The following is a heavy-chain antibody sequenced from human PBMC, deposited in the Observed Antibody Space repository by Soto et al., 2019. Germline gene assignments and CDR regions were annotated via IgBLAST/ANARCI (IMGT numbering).Heavy chain of an antibody. CDR2: ISGSGGST. CDR1: GFTFSSYA. CDR3: AKGPYSSGWYSLDY. V-gene: IGHV3-23*01. D-gene: IGHD6-19*01. Sequence: EVQLLESGGGLVQPGGSLRLSCAASGFTFSSYAMSWVRQAPGKGLEWVSAISGSGGSTYYADSVKGRFTISRDNSKNTLYLQMTSLRAEVTAVYYCAKGPYSSGWYSLDYWGQGTLVTVSS. J-gene: IGHJ4*02.